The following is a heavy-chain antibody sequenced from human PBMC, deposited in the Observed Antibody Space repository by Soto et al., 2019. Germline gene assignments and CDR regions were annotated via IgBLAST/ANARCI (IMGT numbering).Heavy chain of an antibody. V-gene: IGHV1-69*01. Sequence: QVQLVQSGAEVKKPGSSVKVSCKAPGGTFSSYAISWVRQAPGQGLEWMGGIIPIFGTAKYAQKFQGRVTMTADESTSKGYMELSSLRSEGTAVYYCARSQGGSSSLDIYYYYYYGMDVWGQGTTVTVSS. D-gene: IGHD2-15*01. J-gene: IGHJ6*02. CDR1: GGTFSSYA. CDR2: IIPIFGTA. CDR3: ARSQGGSSSLDIYYYYYYGMDV.